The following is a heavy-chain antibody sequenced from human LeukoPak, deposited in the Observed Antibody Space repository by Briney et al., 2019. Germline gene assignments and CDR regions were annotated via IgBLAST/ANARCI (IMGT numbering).Heavy chain of an antibody. CDR3: ATYCIITSCPHRRAFDI. CDR2: IYYSGST. Sequence: PSETLSLTCAVSGGSISSGSYYWSWIRQPAGKGLEWIGSIYYSGSTYYNPSLKSRVTISVDTSKNQFSLKLSSVTAADTAVYYCATYCIITSCPHRRAFDIWGQGTMVTVSS. J-gene: IGHJ3*02. D-gene: IGHD2-2*01. V-gene: IGHV4-39*01. CDR1: GGSISSGSYY.